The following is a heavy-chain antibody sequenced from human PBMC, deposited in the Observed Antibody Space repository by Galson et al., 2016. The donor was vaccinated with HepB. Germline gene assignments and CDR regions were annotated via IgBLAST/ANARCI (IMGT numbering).Heavy chain of an antibody. CDR3: ARGGYCTGGSCYSDYGLDV. D-gene: IGHD2-15*01. J-gene: IGHJ6*02. CDR2: IWYDGSNK. Sequence: SLRLSCAASGFIFSSYVMHWVRQTPGKGLGWVAVIWYDGSNKYYADSVKGRFTISRDNSKNTMYLEMNSLRAEDTAVYYCARGGYCTGGSCYSDYGLDVWGQGTTLTVSS. V-gene: IGHV3-33*01. CDR1: GFIFSSYV.